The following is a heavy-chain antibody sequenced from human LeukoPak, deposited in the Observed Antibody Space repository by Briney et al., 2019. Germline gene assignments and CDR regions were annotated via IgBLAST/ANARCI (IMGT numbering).Heavy chain of an antibody. V-gene: IGHV1-46*01. CDR2: INPSGGTT. D-gene: IGHD3-10*01. J-gene: IGHJ4*02. CDR1: GGTFSSYA. Sequence: GASVKVSCKSSGGTFSSYAISWVRQAPGQGLEWMGIINPSGGTTTYTQKFQGRVTMTSDTSTSTVYMELSSLRSEDTAVYFCARSVTSGSYIVDYWGQGTLVTVSS. CDR3: ARSVTSGSYIVDY.